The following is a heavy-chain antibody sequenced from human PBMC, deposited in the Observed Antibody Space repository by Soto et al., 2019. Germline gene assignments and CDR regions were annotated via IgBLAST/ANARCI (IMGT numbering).Heavy chain of an antibody. CDR3: AKDQSGDNYGFSNGMDL. CDR1: GFAFRSHD. D-gene: IGHD5-18*01. J-gene: IGHJ6*02. Sequence: EVQLLESGGGLVQPGGSLRLSCAASGFAFRSHDMSWVRQAPGKGLEWVSSISGSGGSTYFADSVQGRFTISRDNSKNTLYLQMNSLRAGDTAVYYCAKDQSGDNYGFSNGMDLWGQVTTVTVSS. CDR2: ISGSGGST. V-gene: IGHV3-23*01.